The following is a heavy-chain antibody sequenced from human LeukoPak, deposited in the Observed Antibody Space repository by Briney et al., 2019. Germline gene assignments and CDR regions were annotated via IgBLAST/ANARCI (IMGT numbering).Heavy chain of an antibody. CDR1: GFTFSNYW. V-gene: IGHV3-21*01. J-gene: IGHJ4*02. Sequence: GGSLRLSCAASGFTFSNYWMSWVRQAPGKGLEWVSSITSSRIYIYYADSVKGRFTISRDNAKNSLYLQMNSLRAEDTAVYYCARDGSRGNLVTAPDFWGQGTLVTVSS. CDR3: ARDGSRGNLVTAPDF. D-gene: IGHD2-21*02. CDR2: ITSSRIYI.